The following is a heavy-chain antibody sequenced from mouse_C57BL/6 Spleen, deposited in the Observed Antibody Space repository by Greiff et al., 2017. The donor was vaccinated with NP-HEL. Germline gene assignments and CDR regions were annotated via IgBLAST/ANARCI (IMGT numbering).Heavy chain of an antibody. D-gene: IGHD1-1*01. Sequence: EVMLVESGGGLVKPGGSLKLSCAASGFTFSSYAMSWVRQTPEKRLEWVATISDGGSYTYYPDNVKGRFTISSDNAKNNLYLQLSHLKSEDTALYYWAIGRERLLRVYYYAMDDPGQGTSVTVAS. V-gene: IGHV5-4*03. J-gene: IGHJ4*01. CDR2: ISDGGSYT. CDR1: GFTFSSYA. CDR3: AIGRERLLRVYYYAMDD.